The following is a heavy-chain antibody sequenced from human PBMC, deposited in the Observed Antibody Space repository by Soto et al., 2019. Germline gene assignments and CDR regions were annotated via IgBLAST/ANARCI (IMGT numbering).Heavy chain of an antibody. CDR3: TTDLGWVGATAFDI. CDR2: TRNRVNRYTT. Sequence: EVQLVESGGGLVQPGGSLRLSCAASGFIFSDHYMDWVRQAPGKGLEWVGRTRNRVNRYTTEYAASVKGRFAISRDDSKESLYLQMNSLKTEDTAVYYCTTDLGWVGATAFDIWGQGTMVTVSS. CDR1: GFIFSDHY. D-gene: IGHD1-26*01. V-gene: IGHV3-72*01. J-gene: IGHJ3*02.